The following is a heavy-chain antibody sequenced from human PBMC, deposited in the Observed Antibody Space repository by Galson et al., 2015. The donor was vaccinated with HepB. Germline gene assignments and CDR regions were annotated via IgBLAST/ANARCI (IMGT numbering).Heavy chain of an antibody. CDR1: GYTFTSYY. Sequence: QSGAEVKEPGESLKISCKTSGYTFTSYYMHWVRQAPGQGLEWMGIINPSGGSTSYAQKFQGRVTMTRDTSTSTVYMELSSLRSEDTAVYYCASTLYSSGWYNYWGQGTLVTVSS. V-gene: IGHV1-46*03. CDR2: INPSGGST. D-gene: IGHD6-19*01. J-gene: IGHJ4*02. CDR3: ASTLYSSGWYNY.